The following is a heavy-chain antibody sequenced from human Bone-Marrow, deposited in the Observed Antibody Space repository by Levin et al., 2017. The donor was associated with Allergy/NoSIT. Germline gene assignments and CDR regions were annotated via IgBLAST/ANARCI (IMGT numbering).Heavy chain of an antibody. CDR3: ARVGGPSSGWGYWYFDL. CDR2: IYYSGST. V-gene: IGHV4-59*01. CDR1: GGSISSYY. J-gene: IGHJ2*01. D-gene: IGHD6-19*01. Sequence: SETLSLTCTVSGGSISSYYWSWIRQPPGKGLEWIGYIYYSGSTNYNPSLKSRVTISVDTSKNQFSLKLSSVTAADTAVYYCARVGGPSSGWGYWYFDLWGRGTLVTVSS.